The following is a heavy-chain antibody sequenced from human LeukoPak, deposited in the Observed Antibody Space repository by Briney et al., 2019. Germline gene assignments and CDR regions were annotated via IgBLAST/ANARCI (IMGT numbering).Heavy chain of an antibody. J-gene: IGHJ6*03. D-gene: IGHD3-3*01. CDR1: GYTFTSYY. CDR2: INPSGGST. CDR3: AREGEGDFWSGLHDRYYYYYYMDV. Sequence: GASVKVSCKASGYTFTSYYMHWVRQAPGQGLEWMGIINPSGGSTSYAQKFQGRVTITRDMSTSTVYMELSSLRSEDTAVYYCAREGEGDFWSGLHDRYYYYYYMDVWGKGTTVTVSS. V-gene: IGHV1-46*01.